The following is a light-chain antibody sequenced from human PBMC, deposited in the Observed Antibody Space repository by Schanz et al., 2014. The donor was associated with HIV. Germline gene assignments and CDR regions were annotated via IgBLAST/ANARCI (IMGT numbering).Light chain of an antibody. J-gene: IGLJ3*02. V-gene: IGLV2-8*01. CDR1: SSDVGDYDF. CDR2: EVT. Sequence: QSVLTQPPSASGSPGQSVTISCTGTSSDVGDYDFVSWYQQHPGKAPKLLIYEVTKWPSGVPDRFSGSKSGNTASLTISGLQAEDEADYFCASYTGSNQGVFGGGTKLTVL. CDR3: ASYTGSNQGV.